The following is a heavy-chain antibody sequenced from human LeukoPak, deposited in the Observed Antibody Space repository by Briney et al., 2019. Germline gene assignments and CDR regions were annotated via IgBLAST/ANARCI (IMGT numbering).Heavy chain of an antibody. CDR2: ISTSSGNT. J-gene: IGHJ4*02. Sequence: ASMKVSCKASGYTFTTYGVNWVRQAPGRGLEWTAWISTSSGNTVYAQDFQGRVTMTTDTSTSTAYMELGSLRSDDTAVYYCVRGDYFDFWGQGTLVTVSS. CDR3: VRGDYFDF. CDR1: GYTFTTYG. D-gene: IGHD5-24*01. V-gene: IGHV1-18*01.